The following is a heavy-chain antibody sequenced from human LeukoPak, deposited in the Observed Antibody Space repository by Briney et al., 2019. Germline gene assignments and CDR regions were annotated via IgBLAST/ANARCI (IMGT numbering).Heavy chain of an antibody. CDR3: ARVGIQLWLRVYFQH. CDR2: INHSGST. D-gene: IGHD5-18*01. Sequence: PSETLSLTCALYGGSFSVYYWSWIRQPPGKGLEWIGEINHSGSTNYNPSLKSRVTISVDTSKNQFSLKLSSVTAADTAVYYCARVGIQLWLRVYFQHWGQGTLVTVSS. CDR1: GGSFSVYY. J-gene: IGHJ1*01. V-gene: IGHV4-34*01.